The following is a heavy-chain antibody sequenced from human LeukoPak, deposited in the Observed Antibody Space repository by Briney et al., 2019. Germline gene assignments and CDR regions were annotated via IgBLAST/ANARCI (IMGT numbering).Heavy chain of an antibody. CDR1: GFTFSSYA. V-gene: IGHV3-7*01. CDR3: ARGPYDYVWGSYRPYYFDY. CDR2: IKQDGSEK. Sequence: GGSLRLSCAASGFTFSSYAMSWVRQAPGKGLEWVANIKQDGSEKYYVDSVKGRFTISRDNAKNSLYLQMNSLRAEDTAVYYCARGPYDYVWGSYRPYYFDYWGQGTLVTVSS. D-gene: IGHD3-16*02. J-gene: IGHJ4*02.